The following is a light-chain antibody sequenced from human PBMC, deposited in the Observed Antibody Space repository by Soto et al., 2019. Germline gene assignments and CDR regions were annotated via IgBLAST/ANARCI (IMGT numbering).Light chain of an antibody. CDR3: SSYTGSRTLV. CDR2: EVS. V-gene: IGLV2-14*01. J-gene: IGLJ1*01. Sequence: QSVLTQPASVSGSPGQSITISCTGTSSDVGGYNYVSWYQHHPGKAPKLMIYEVSNRPSGVSDRFSGSKSGNTASLTISGLQAEDEADYHCSSYTGSRTLVFGTGTRSPS. CDR1: SSDVGGYNY.